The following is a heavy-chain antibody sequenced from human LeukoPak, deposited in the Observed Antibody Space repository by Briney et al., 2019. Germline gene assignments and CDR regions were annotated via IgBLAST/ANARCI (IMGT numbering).Heavy chain of an antibody. Sequence: GGSLRLSCAASGFTFGDYSMNWVRQAPGKGLEWVSYISSSSSTIYYADSVRGRFTISRDNAKKSLYLRMSSLRPDDTAVYYCARDPPNWGFGYWGQGTLVTVSS. V-gene: IGHV3-48*01. CDR3: ARDPPNWGFGY. CDR2: ISSSSSTI. D-gene: IGHD7-27*01. J-gene: IGHJ4*02. CDR1: GFTFGDYS.